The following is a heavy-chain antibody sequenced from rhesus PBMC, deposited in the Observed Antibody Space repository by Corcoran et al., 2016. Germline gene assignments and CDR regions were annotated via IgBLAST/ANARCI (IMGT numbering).Heavy chain of an antibody. CDR1: GASISGSS. CDR3: ARNAVGTVFDH. V-gene: IGHV4-165*02. Sequence: QVQLQESGPGLVKPSETLSLPCPVSGASISGSSWNWILQPPGKGLYWIGCYGGSSGSTYYDPSFRSRVTISMDTPKKQFSLNLTSVTAADTAVYYCARNAVGTVFDHWGQGVLVTVSS. CDR2: YGGSSGST. J-gene: IGHJ4*01. D-gene: IGHD5-24*01.